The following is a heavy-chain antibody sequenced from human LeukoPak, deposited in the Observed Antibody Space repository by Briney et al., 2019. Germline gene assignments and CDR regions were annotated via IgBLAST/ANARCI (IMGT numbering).Heavy chain of an antibody. V-gene: IGHV3-66*02. CDR1: GFTVNNNY. D-gene: IGHD6-19*01. Sequence: GGSLRLSCAASGFTVNNNYMSWVRQAPGKGLEWVSIFYNGGNTYYADSVKGRFTISSDKSKNTLYLQMNSPRVEDTAVYYCAREDVGSSGWYGFDYWGQGTLVTVSS. J-gene: IGHJ4*02. CDR2: FYNGGNT. CDR3: AREDVGSSGWYGFDY.